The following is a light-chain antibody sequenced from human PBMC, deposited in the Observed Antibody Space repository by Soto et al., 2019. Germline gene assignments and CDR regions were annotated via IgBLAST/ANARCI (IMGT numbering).Light chain of an antibody. CDR2: GNN. V-gene: IGLV1-44*01. J-gene: IGLJ1*01. CDR1: SSNIGSNT. CDR3: AAWDDSLNGYV. Sequence: QSVLTQPPSASGTPGQRVTISCSGSSSNIGSNTVNWYQQLPGTAPKLLIYGNNERPSGVPDRFSGSKSGTSASLAISGLQSEDEADYYCAAWDDSLNGYVFVTGTKVTVL.